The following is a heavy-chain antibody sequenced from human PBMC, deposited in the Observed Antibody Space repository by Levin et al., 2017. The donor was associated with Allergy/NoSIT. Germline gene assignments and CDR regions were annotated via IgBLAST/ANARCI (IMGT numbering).Heavy chain of an antibody. J-gene: IGHJ4*02. Sequence: GGSLRLSCAASGFTFSSYGMHWVRQAPGKGLEWVAVISYDGSNKYYADSVKGRFTISRDNSKNTLYLQMNSLRAEDTAVYYCAGGSSWLDYWGQGTLVTVSS. CDR3: AGGSSWLDY. V-gene: IGHV3-30*03. CDR2: ISYDGSNK. CDR1: GFTFSSYG. D-gene: IGHD6-13*01.